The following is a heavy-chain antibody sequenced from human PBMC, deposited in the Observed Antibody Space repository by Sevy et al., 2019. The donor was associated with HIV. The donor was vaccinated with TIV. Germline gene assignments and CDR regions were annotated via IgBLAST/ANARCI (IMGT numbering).Heavy chain of an antibody. CDR2: INPNSGGT. J-gene: IGHJ5*02. CDR3: ARDPTGAAAAMSWFDP. CDR1: GYTFTGYY. Sequence: ASVKVSCQASGYTFTGYYMHWVRQAPGQGLEWMGWINPNSGGTNYAQKFQGRVTMTSDTSISTAYMELSSLRSDDTAVYYCARDPTGAAAAMSWFDPWGQGTLVTVSS. V-gene: IGHV1-2*02. D-gene: IGHD2-2*01.